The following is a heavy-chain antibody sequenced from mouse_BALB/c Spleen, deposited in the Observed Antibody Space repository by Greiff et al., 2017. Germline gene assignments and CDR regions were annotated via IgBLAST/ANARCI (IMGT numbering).Heavy chain of an antibody. CDR1: GFTFSSYA. V-gene: IGHV5-6-5*01. CDR2: ISSGGST. Sequence: EVQLVESGGGLVKPGGSLKLSCAASGFTFSSYAMSWVRQTPEKRLEWVASISSGGSTYYPDSVKGRFTISRDNARNILYLQMSSLRSEDTAMYYCAGGWLPSYAMDYWGQGTSVTVSS. J-gene: IGHJ4*01. D-gene: IGHD2-2*01. CDR3: AGGWLPSYAMDY.